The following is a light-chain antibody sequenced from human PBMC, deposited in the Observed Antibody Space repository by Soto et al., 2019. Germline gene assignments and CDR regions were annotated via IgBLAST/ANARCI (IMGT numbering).Light chain of an antibody. V-gene: IGKV3-20*01. CDR1: QSVTNSN. Sequence: EIVLTQSPGTLSLSPGERATLSCRASQSVTNSNLAWYQQKPGQAPRLLIYGASSRATGIPDRFSGSGSGTDFTLTINRLEPEDFAVYYCQQYGSSPFTFGPGTNVDIK. CDR2: GAS. CDR3: QQYGSSPFT. J-gene: IGKJ3*01.